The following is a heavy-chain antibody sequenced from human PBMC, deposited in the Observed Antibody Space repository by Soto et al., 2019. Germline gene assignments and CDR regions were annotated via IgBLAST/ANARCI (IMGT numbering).Heavy chain of an antibody. V-gene: IGHV4-39*01. CDR1: GGSISSSSYY. CDR2: IYYSGST. Sequence: QLQLQESGPGLVKPSETLSLTCTVSGGSISSSSYYWGWIRQPPGKGLEWIGSIYYSGSTYYNPSLKSRVTISVDTSKNQFSLKLSSVTAADTAVYYCAGQNDYGDYGAAGGYYYGMDVW. D-gene: IGHD4-17*01. CDR3: AGQNDYGDYGAAGGYYYGMDV. J-gene: IGHJ6*01.